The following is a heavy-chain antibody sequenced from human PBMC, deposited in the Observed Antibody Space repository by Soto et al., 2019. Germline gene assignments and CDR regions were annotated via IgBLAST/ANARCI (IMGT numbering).Heavy chain of an antibody. D-gene: IGHD1-26*01. V-gene: IGHV4-31*03. CDR3: ARLLGSGNYLGIFDAFDI. J-gene: IGHJ3*02. CDR2: ISYSGST. CDR1: GGSITTVGNY. Sequence: SETLSLTCTVSGGSITTVGNYWSWIRQFPGKGLEWIGHISYSGSTNSNPSLRSRLSMSVDTSKNQFSLELSSVTAADAAVYYCARLLGSGNYLGIFDAFDIWGQGTVVTVS.